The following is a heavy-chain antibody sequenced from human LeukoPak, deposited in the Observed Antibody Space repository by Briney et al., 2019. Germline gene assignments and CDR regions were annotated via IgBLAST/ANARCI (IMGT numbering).Heavy chain of an antibody. CDR3: ARQRIGWYCSSTSCSPGGYYMDV. D-gene: IGHD2-2*01. V-gene: IGHV4-34*01. J-gene: IGHJ6*03. CDR2: INHSGST. CDR1: GGSFSGYY. Sequence: PSETLSLTCAVYGGSFSGYYWSWIRQPPGKGLEWIGEINHSGSTNYNPSLKSRVTISVDMSKNQFSLKLSSVTAADTAVYYCARQRIGWYCSSTSCSPGGYYMDVWGKGTTVTISS.